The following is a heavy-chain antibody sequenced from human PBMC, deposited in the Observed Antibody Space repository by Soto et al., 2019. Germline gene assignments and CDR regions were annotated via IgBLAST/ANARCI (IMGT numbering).Heavy chain of an antibody. CDR3: AKDRRNSWTFDS. J-gene: IGHJ4*02. Sequence: QVQLVESGGGVVQPGTSLRLSCAASGFTFRSYGMHWIRQAPGQGLEWVAAISDSGKQKYYADSAKGRFTISRDYSKNTVYLEMSSLRTEDTALYYCAKDRRNSWTFDSWGQGTLVTVSS. D-gene: IGHD6-13*01. CDR1: GFTFRSYG. CDR2: ISDSGKQK. V-gene: IGHV3-30*18.